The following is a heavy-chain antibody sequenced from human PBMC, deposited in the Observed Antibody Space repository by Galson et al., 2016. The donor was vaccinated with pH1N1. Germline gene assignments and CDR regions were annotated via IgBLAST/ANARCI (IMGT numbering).Heavy chain of an antibody. V-gene: IGHV3-7*01. CDR2: IRQDGSEK. J-gene: IGHJ2*01. CDR3: ARRDFDL. CDR1: GFIFSDYW. Sequence: SLRLSCAASGFIFSDYWMHWVRQAPGKGLEWVANIRQDGSEKYYVDSVKGRFTISRDNAKNSLYLQMNSLRAEDTAVYYCARRDFDLWGRGTLVTVSS.